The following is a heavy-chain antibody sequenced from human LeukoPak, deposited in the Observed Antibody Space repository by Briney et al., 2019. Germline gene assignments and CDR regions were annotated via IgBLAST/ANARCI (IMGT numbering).Heavy chain of an antibody. CDR3: ARDLGVMVRAFDI. J-gene: IGHJ3*02. D-gene: IGHD5-18*01. Sequence: PSETLSLTCTVSGGSISSYYWSWIRQPPGKRLEWIGYIYYSGSTSYNPSLKSRVTISVDTSKIQISLKLSSVTAADTAVYYCARDLGVMVRAFDIGGQGTMVTVSS. V-gene: IGHV4-59*01. CDR1: GGSISSYY. CDR2: IYYSGST.